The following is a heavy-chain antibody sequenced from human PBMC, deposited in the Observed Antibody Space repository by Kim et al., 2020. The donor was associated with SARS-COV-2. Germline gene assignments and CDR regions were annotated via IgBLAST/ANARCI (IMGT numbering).Heavy chain of an antibody. D-gene: IGHD6-19*01. Sequence: GGSLRLSCVASGFTFSDHYMDWVRQAPGKGLEWIGRSRNKANSYSTEYAASVKGRFTISRDDSENSLYLQMNGLKSEDTAVYHCARGGSGWFRDWGQGT. CDR1: GFTFSDHY. CDR2: SRNKANSYST. V-gene: IGHV3-72*01. J-gene: IGHJ4*02. CDR3: ARGGSGWFRD.